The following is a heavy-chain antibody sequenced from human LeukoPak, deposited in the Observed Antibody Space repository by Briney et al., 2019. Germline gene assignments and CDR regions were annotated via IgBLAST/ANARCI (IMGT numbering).Heavy chain of an antibody. Sequence: GGSLRLSCAASGFTLSSYAMHWVRQAPGKGLEWVAVISYDGSNKYYADSVKGRFTISRDNSKNTLYLQMNSLRAEDTAVYYCARDRYSGSYYKGYAFDIWGQGTMVTVSS. CDR2: ISYDGSNK. CDR1: GFTLSSYA. CDR3: ARDRYSGSYYKGYAFDI. J-gene: IGHJ3*02. D-gene: IGHD1-26*01. V-gene: IGHV3-30*04.